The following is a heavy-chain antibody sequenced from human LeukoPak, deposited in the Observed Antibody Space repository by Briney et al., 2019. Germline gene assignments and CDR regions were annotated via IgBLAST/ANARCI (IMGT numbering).Heavy chain of an antibody. CDR3: ARDRIGDFDY. CDR1: GYSISSGYY. J-gene: IGHJ4*02. D-gene: IGHD3-16*01. CDR2: IYHSGST. V-gene: IGHV4-38-2*02. Sequence: SETLSLTCAVSGYSISSGYYWGWIRQPPGKGLEWIGSIYHSGSTYYNPSLKSRVTISVDTSKNRFSLKLRSVTAADTAVYYCARDRIGDFDYWGQGTLVTVSS.